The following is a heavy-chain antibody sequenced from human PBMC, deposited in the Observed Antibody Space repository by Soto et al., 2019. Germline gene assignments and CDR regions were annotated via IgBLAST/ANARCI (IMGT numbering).Heavy chain of an antibody. CDR3: ARESEDLTSNFGY. V-gene: IGHV3-21*06. CDR1: GFTFTRYS. J-gene: IGHJ4*02. CDR2: ISSTTNYI. Sequence: GGSLRLSCAASGFTFTRYSMNWVRQAPGKGLEWVSSISSTTNYIYYGDSMKGRFTISRDNAKNSLYLEMNSLRAEDTAVYYCARESEDLTSNFGYWGQGTLVTVSS.